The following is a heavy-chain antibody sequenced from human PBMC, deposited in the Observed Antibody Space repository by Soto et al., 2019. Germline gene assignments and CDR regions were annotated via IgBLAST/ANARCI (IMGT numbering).Heavy chain of an antibody. V-gene: IGHV4-39*01. D-gene: IGHD3-22*01. Sequence: SETLSLTCTVSGGSISNGDYYWGWIRQPPGKGLEWIGSIYYSGSTFYNPSLKSRVTMSVDTSKNQFSLRLNSVTAADTSLYYCARLWHDSSGYYYYFDQWGQVTLVTVSS. J-gene: IGHJ4*02. CDR1: GGSISNGDYY. CDR2: IYYSGST. CDR3: ARLWHDSSGYYYYFDQ.